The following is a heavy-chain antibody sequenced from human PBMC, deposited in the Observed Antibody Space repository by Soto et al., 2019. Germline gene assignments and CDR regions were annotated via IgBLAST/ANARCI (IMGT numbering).Heavy chain of an antibody. V-gene: IGHV3-23*01. D-gene: IGHD6-13*01. Sequence: PGGSLRLSCAASGFTFRTYTMSWVRQAPGKGLEWVSGIYGSGDDAFYADSVKGRFTISRDNAKNSLYLQMNSLRAEDTAVYYCARHPERIAQIGWFDPWGQGTLVTSPQ. CDR3: ARHPERIAQIGWFDP. J-gene: IGHJ5*02. CDR1: GFTFRTYT. CDR2: IYGSGDDA.